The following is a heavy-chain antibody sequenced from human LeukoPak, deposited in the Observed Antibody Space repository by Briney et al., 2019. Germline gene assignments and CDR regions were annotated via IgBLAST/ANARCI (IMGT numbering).Heavy chain of an antibody. CDR2: ISSSGSTI. J-gene: IGHJ4*02. D-gene: IGHD3/OR15-3a*01. CDR1: GFTFSSYE. CDR3: ARVGLALDY. Sequence: GGSLRLSCAASGFTFSSYEMNWVRQAPGKGLEWVSYISSSGSTIYYADSVKGRFTISRDKAKNSLYLQMNSLRAEDTAVYYCARVGLALDYWGQGTLVTVSS. V-gene: IGHV3-48*03.